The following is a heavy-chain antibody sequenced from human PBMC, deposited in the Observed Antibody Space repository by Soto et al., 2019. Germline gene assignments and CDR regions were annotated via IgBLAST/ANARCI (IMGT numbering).Heavy chain of an antibody. CDR2: IYHSGTT. J-gene: IGHJ5*02. Sequence: SETLSLTCAVSGDLISSGYHWAWIRQPPGKGLEWLASIYHSGTTYYNPSFTSRVTISVDTSKNQFSLKLSPVTAADTAVYYCARRSSSSLGSLFDPWGRGILVTVSS. V-gene: IGHV4-38-2*01. CDR1: GDLISSGYH. D-gene: IGHD6-6*01. CDR3: ARRSSSSLGSLFDP.